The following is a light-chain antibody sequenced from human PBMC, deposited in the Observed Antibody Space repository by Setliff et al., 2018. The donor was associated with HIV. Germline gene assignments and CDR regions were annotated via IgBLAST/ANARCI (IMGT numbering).Light chain of an antibody. Sequence: QSVLTQPPSASGTPGQRVTISCSGSSSNIGSNYVYWYQQLPGTAPKLLSYSNNQRPSGVPDRFSGSKSGTSASLAISGLRSDDEADYYCAAWDDSLSGPVFGGWTKVTVL. CDR1: SSNIGSNY. CDR3: AAWDDSLSGPV. J-gene: IGLJ2*01. CDR2: SNN. V-gene: IGLV1-47*01.